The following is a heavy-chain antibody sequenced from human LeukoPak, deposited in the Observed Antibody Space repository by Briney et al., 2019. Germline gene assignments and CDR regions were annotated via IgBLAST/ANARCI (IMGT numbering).Heavy chain of an antibody. CDR1: GVSISSCGYY. J-gene: IGHJ3*02. Sequence: PSETLSLTCTVSGVSISSCGYYWSWIRQHPGKGLEWIGYIYYSGSTYYNPSLKSRVTISVDTSKNQFSLKLSSVTAADTAVYYCARDLTDSSGYRAFDIWGQGTMVTVSS. V-gene: IGHV4-31*03. CDR2: IYYSGST. D-gene: IGHD3-22*01. CDR3: ARDLTDSSGYRAFDI.